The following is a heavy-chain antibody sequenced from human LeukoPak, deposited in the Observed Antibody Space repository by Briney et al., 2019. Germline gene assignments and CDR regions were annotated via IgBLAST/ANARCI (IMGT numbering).Heavy chain of an antibody. Sequence: SETLSLTCAVSGGSISSSNWWSWVRQPPGKGLEWIGEIYHSGSTNYNPSLKSRVTISVDTSKNQFSLKLSSVTAADTAVYYCARDSSSSYYFDYWGQGTLVTVS. CDR1: GGSISSSNW. V-gene: IGHV4-4*02. J-gene: IGHJ4*02. CDR2: IYHSGST. CDR3: ARDSSSSYYFDY. D-gene: IGHD6-6*01.